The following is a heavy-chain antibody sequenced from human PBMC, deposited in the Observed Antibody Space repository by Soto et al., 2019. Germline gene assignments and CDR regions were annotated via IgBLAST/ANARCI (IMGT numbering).Heavy chain of an antibody. J-gene: IGHJ6*02. CDR2: ITGSGGTT. V-gene: IGHV3-23*01. CDR1: GFTFSSYA. D-gene: IGHD3-10*01. CDR3: AKDLSPNMGCMDV. Sequence: EVQLLESGGDLVQPGGSLRLSCAVSGFTFSSYAMSWVRQAPGKGLEWVSSITGSGGTTFYADSVKGRLTISRDNSKNTLYVQMDILRAEDTAVYYCAKDLSPNMGCMDVWGPGTTVTVSS.